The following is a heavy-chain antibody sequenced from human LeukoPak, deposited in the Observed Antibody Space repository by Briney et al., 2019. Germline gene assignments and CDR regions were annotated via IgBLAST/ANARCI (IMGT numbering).Heavy chain of an antibody. CDR3: ARGPGGTVTGVYGMDV. D-gene: IGHD3-16*01. CDR1: GFTFSSYG. V-gene: IGHV3-30*03. CDR2: ISYDGSNK. J-gene: IGHJ6*02. Sequence: GGSLRLSCAASGFTFSSYGMHWVRQAPGKGLEWVAVISYDGSNKYYADSVKGRFTISRDNSKNTLYLQMNSLRAEDTAVYYCARGPGGTVTGVYGMDVWGQGTTVSVSS.